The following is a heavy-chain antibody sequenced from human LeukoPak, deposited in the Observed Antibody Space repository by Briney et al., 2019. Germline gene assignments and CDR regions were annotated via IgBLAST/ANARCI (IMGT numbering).Heavy chain of an antibody. CDR2: INPNSGGR. J-gene: IGHJ3*02. CDR3: ARAQTPVDYYGSGSYYSNDAFDI. Sequence: ASVKVSCMASGYTFTGYYMHWVRQAPGQGLEGMGWINPNSGGRNYAQKFQGWVTMTRDTSISTAYMELSRLRSDDTAVYYCARAQTPVDYYGSGSYYSNDAFDIWGQGTMVTVSS. D-gene: IGHD3-10*01. V-gene: IGHV1-2*04. CDR1: GYTFTGYY.